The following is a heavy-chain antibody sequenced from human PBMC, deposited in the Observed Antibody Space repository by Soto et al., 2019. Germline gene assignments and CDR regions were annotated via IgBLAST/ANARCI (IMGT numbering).Heavy chain of an antibody. CDR2: IDHRGST. V-gene: IGHV4-30-2*01. CDR1: GGSISSGGYS. D-gene: IGHD2-2*01. J-gene: IGHJ6*02. CDR3: ARGGVPAGSSYYYYGMDV. Sequence: QVQLQESGSGLVKPSQTLSLTCAVSGGSISSGGYSWSWIRQPPGKGLEWIGYIDHRGSTYYIPSLKSRVTMSIDRSKNQFSLKLSSVTAADTAVYYCARGGVPAGSSYYYYGMDVWGQGTTVTVSS.